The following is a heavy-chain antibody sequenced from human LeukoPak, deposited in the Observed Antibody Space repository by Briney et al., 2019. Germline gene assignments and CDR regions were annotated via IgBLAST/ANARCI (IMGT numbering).Heavy chain of an antibody. CDR1: GFPFSSYA. CDR3: AKRTPDGQWLYYFDY. V-gene: IGHV3-23*01. D-gene: IGHD6-19*01. J-gene: IGHJ4*02. Sequence: GSLRLSCAASGFPFSSYAMSWVRQAPGKGLDWVSAISGSGGSTYYADSVKGQFTISRDNSQNTLYLQMNSLRADNTAAYNCAKRTPDGQWLYYFDYWSEATLATVPS. CDR2: ISGSGGST.